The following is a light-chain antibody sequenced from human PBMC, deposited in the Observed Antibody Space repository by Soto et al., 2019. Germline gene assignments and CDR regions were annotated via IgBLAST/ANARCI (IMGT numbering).Light chain of an antibody. CDR1: SSNIGNNL. Sequence: QSVLTQPPSASATPGQRVTISCSGSSSNIGNNLVFWYQQLPGTAPKLLIYDDNKRPSGIPDRFSGSKSGTSATLGITGFQTGDEADYYCGSWDSSLSAYVFGTGTKVTVL. J-gene: IGLJ1*01. CDR3: GSWDSSLSAYV. V-gene: IGLV1-51*01. CDR2: DDN.